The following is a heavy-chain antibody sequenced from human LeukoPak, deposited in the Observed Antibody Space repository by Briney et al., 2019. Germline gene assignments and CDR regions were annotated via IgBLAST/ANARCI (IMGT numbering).Heavy chain of an antibody. CDR3: ARDQRDIVVVVAASWNWFDP. Sequence: ASVKVSCKASGYTFTSYAMNWVRQAPGQGLEWMGWINTNTGNPTYAHGFTGGFVFSLDTSVSTAYLQISSLKAEDTAVYYCARDQRDIVVVVAASWNWFDPWGQGTLVTVSS. CDR2: INTNTGNP. V-gene: IGHV7-4-1*02. D-gene: IGHD2-15*01. J-gene: IGHJ5*02. CDR1: GYTFTSYA.